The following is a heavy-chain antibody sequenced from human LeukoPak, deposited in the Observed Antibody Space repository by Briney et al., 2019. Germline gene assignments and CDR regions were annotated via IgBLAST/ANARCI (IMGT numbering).Heavy chain of an antibody. J-gene: IGHJ4*01. CDR3: VRDAQRGFDYSNSLRY. Sequence: PGGSLRLSCAASGFTFSSYAMSWVRQAPGKGLEWVAVIWSDGTNSFYGGSVKGRFTISRDNSQNTLFLQMDSLRVEDTAVYYCVRDAQRGFDYSNSLRYWGHGTLVTVSS. D-gene: IGHD4-11*01. V-gene: IGHV3-33*08. CDR2: IWSDGTNS. CDR1: GFTFSSYA.